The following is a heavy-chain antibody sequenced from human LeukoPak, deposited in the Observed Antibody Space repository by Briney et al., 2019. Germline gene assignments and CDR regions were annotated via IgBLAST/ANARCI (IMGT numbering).Heavy chain of an antibody. CDR2: LNPNSGGT. D-gene: IGHD5-12*01. Sequence: SVKVSCKASGYIFTDYYVHWVRQAPGQGLEWMGWLNPNSGGTNYAQKFQGRVTMTRDTSINTAYMELSRLRSDDTALYYCARGDVVATNYHDYWGQGTLVTVSS. V-gene: IGHV1-2*02. CDR3: ARGDVVATNYHDY. CDR1: GYIFTDYY. J-gene: IGHJ4*02.